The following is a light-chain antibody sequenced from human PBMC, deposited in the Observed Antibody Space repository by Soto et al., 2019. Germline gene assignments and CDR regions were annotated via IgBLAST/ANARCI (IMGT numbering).Light chain of an antibody. CDR2: GAS. CDR3: QKYNNWPPIT. CDR1: QSVSSN. V-gene: IGKV3-15*01. Sequence: EIVMTQSPATLSVSPGERATLSCRASQSVSSNLAWYQQKPGQAPRLLIYGASTRATGIPARFSGSGSGTEFTLTISSLQSEDFAVYYCQKYNNWPPITVGQGTRLELK. J-gene: IGKJ5*01.